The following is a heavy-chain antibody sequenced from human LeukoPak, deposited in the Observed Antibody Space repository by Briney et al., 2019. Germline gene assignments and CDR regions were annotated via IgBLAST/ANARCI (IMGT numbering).Heavy chain of an antibody. V-gene: IGHV3-7*01. J-gene: IGHJ5*02. CDR2: IKQDGSEK. D-gene: IGHD5-12*01. CDR1: GFTFSSYW. CDR3: ARDAGNSGYGCDL. Sequence: GGSLRLSCAASGFTFSSYWMSWVRQAPGKGLEWVANIKQDGSEKYYVDSVKGRFTISRDNARNSLYLQMNNLRGEDTAIYYCARDAGNSGYGCDLWGQGTLVTVSS.